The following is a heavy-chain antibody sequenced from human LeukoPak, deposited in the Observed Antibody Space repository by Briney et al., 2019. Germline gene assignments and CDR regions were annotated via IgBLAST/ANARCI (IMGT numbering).Heavy chain of an antibody. CDR3: ARGWYNFDY. CDR1: GDSVSSNSAT. J-gene: IGHJ4*02. V-gene: IGHV6-1*01. Sequence: SQTLSLTCAISGDSVSSNSATWSWIRQSPSRGLEWLGRTYYRSKWSNDFAVSVKSRITISPDTSKNQFSLLLNSVTPEDTAMYYCARGWYNFDYWGQGTLVTVSS. CDR2: TYYRSKWSN. D-gene: IGHD6-13*01.